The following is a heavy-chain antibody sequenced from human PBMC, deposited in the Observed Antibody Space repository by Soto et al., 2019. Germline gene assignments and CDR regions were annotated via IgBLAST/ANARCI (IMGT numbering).Heavy chain of an antibody. CDR2: ISYDGSNK. CDR1: GFTFSSYG. V-gene: IGHV3-30*18. CDR3: ANGPGRCSSTSCYTEYYYYGMDV. D-gene: IGHD2-2*02. J-gene: IGHJ6*02. Sequence: QPGGSLRLSCAASGFTFSSYGMHWVRQAPGKGLEWVAVISYDGSNKYYADSVKGRFTISRDNSKNTLYLQMNSLRAEDTAVYYCANGPGRCSSTSCYTEYYYYGMDVWGQGTTVTVSS.